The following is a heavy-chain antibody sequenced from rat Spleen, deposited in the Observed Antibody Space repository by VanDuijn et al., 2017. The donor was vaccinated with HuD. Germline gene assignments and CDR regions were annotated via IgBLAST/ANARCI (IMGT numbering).Heavy chain of an antibody. CDR3: ARYGSYDNWFAY. Sequence: EVQLVESGGGLVQPGRSLKLSCAASGFTFSDYYMAWVRQAPTKGQEWVASISHDGGGTYYRDSVKGRFTISRDNAKNTLYLQMDSLRSEDTATYYCARYGSYDNWFAYWGQGTLVTVSS. D-gene: IGHD1-12*02. CDR1: GFTFSDYY. CDR2: ISHDGGGT. V-gene: IGHV5-20*01. J-gene: IGHJ3*01.